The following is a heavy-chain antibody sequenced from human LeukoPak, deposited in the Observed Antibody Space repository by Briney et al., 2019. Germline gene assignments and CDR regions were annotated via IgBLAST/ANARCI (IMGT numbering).Heavy chain of an antibody. V-gene: IGHV1-69*13. CDR1: GGTFSSYT. J-gene: IGHJ4*02. CDR3: ARGGYGEAPCDY. Sequence: SVKVSCKASGGTFSSYTISWVRQAPGQGLEWMGGIIPIFGTANYAQKFQGRVTITADESTSTAYMELSSLRSEDTAVYYCARGGYGEAPCDYWGQGTLVTVSS. D-gene: IGHD4-17*01. CDR2: IIPIFGTA.